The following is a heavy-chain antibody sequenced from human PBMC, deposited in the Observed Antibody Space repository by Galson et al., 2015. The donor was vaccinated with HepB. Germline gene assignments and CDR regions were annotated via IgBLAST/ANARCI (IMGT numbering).Heavy chain of an antibody. Sequence: ETLSLTCTVSGGSVSSTSYYWAWIRQPPGKGLEWMGSINYSGKTYYKPSLKSRLTISVDTSRDQFSLKVSSVTAADTAVYYCTREEDSCSSSWGQGTLVTVSS. D-gene: IGHD6-6*01. CDR1: GGSVSSTSYY. V-gene: IGHV4-39*02. CDR3: TREEDSCSSS. J-gene: IGHJ5*02. CDR2: INYSGKT.